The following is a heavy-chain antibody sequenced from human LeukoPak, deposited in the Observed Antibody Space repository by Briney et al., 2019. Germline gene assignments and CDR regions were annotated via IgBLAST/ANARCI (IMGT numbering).Heavy chain of an antibody. V-gene: IGHV4-34*01. CDR2: INHSGST. CDR1: GGSFSGYY. D-gene: IGHD6-13*01. Sequence: SETLSLTCAVYGGSFSGYYWSWIRQPPGKGLEWIGEINHSGSTNYNPSLKSRVTISVDTSKNQFSLKLSSVTAADTAVYYCARGLGGIAAAWGQGTLVTVSS. J-gene: IGHJ4*02. CDR3: ARGLGGIAAA.